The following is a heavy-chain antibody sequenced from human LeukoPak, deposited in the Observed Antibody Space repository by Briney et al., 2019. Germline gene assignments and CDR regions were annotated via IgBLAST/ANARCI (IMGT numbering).Heavy chain of an antibody. CDR2: ISWNSGST. V-gene: IGHV3-9*01. J-gene: IGHJ4*02. D-gene: IGHD5-12*01. Sequence: GGSLRLSCAASGFTFDDYAMHWVRQAPGKGLEWVSGISWNSGSTGYADSVKGRFTISRDNAKNSLYLQMNSLRAEDTAVYYCARVRYSGCDSFDYWGQGTLVTVSS. CDR1: GFTFDDYA. CDR3: ARVRYSGCDSFDY.